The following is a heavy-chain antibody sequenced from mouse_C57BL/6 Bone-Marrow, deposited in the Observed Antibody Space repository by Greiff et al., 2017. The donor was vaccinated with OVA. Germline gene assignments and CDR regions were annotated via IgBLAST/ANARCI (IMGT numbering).Heavy chain of an antibody. CDR3: ARWDYGSSPYFDY. CDR1: GFNIKNTY. J-gene: IGHJ2*01. D-gene: IGHD1-1*01. V-gene: IGHV14-3*01. Sequence: EVQGVESVAELVRPGASVKLSCTASGFNIKNTYMHWVKQRPEQGLEWIGRIDPANGNTKYAPKFQGKATITADTSSNTAYLQLSSLTSEDTAIYYCARWDYGSSPYFDYWGQGTTLTVSS. CDR2: IDPANGNT.